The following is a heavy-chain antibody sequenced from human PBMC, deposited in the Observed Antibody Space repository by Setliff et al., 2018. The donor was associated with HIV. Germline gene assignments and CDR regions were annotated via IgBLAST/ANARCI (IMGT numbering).Heavy chain of an antibody. V-gene: IGHV4-59*01. J-gene: IGHJ6*03. CDR3: ARVVSRREDRGTWMKLWLAPYYMDV. CDR1: GGSITNKY. Sequence: PSETLSLTCAVSGGSITNKYWSWIRQPPGKGLEWLGYVSSSGTTNYNPSLESRLTISVDTSKNQVSLRLSSVTAADTAVYFCARVVSRREDRGTWMKLWLAPYYMDVWGKGTTVTVS. CDR2: VSSSGTT. D-gene: IGHD5-18*01.